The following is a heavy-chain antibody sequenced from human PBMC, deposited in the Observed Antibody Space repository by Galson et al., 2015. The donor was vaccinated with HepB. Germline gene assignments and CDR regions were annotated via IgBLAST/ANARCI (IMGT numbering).Heavy chain of an antibody. D-gene: IGHD6-13*01. CDR1: GFTFSSYA. Sequence: SLRLSCAASGFTFSSYAMSWVRQAPGKGLEWVSAISGSGGSTYYADSVKGRFTISRDNSKNTLNLQMNSLRAEDTAVYYCAKSGDSSSFPVDPYYYYYGMDVWGQGTTVTVSS. CDR3: AKSGDSSSFPVDPYYYYYGMDV. CDR2: ISGSGGST. V-gene: IGHV3-23*01. J-gene: IGHJ6*02.